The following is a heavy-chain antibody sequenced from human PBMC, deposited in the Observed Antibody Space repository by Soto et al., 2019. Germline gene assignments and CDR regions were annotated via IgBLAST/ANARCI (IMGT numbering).Heavy chain of an antibody. D-gene: IGHD2-15*01. CDR2: IWFDGSNE. J-gene: IGHJ6*02. CDR1: GFTXSDYG. CDR3: ARGSLYCSSTSCSYGMDV. Sequence: GSLRLSCAASGFTXSDYGMHWVRQXPGEGLQWVAVIWFDGSNEHYADSVKGRFTISRDNSKNTLYLQMYSLRAGDTAVYYCARGSLYCSSTSCSYGMDVWGQGTTVTVSS. V-gene: IGHV3-33*01.